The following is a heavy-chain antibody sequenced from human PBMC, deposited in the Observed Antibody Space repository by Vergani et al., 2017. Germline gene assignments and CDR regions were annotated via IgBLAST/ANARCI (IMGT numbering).Heavy chain of an antibody. CDR3: VRVADFYGLGSRLLDL. CDR2: MYHSGST. V-gene: IGHV4-59*01. Sequence: QVRLQESGPGLVKPSETLSLTCSVSGGSMSGYYWSWIRQPPVKKLEWIGYMYHSGSTHYNPSLETRVTISGDTSKNQFSLKLNSVTAADTAVYYCVRVADFYGLGSRLLDLGGQGILVTVSS. CDR1: GGSMSGYY. D-gene: IGHD3-10*01. J-gene: IGHJ5*02.